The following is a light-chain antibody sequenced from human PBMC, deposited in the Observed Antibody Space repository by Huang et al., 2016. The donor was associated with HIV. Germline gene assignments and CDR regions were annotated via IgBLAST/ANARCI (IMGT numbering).Light chain of an antibody. V-gene: IGKV1-33*01. J-gene: IGKJ2*01. Sequence: DIQMTQSPSSLSASVGDRVPITCQASQDISNYLSWYQHKPGRAPKPLIFDASSLETGVPSRFSGSGSGTYFTLTIASLQPEDVATYYCQHYDDPYTFGQGTKLEIK. CDR1: QDISNY. CDR3: QHYDDPYT. CDR2: DAS.